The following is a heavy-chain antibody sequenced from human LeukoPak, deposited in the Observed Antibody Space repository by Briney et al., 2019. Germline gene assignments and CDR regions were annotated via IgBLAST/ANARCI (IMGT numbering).Heavy chain of an antibody. V-gene: IGHV4-34*01. D-gene: IGHD2-15*01. Sequence: PSETLSLTCAVFGGSFSGSYWSWIRQPPGMGLEWIGEISRGENPTYNPSLKSRVIISADTSKNQFSLKLTSVTAADTAVYYCARALRILNTFDPWGQGTLVTVSS. J-gene: IGHJ5*02. CDR3: ARALRILNTFDP. CDR2: ISRGENP. CDR1: GGSFSGSY.